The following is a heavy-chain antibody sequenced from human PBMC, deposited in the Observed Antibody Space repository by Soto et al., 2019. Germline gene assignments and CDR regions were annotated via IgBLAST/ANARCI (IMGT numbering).Heavy chain of an antibody. D-gene: IGHD2-8*02. V-gene: IGHV4-59*01. CDR1: GDSISRYY. Sequence: PSETLYLTCTVSGDSISRYYWTWIRQSPGRGLEWIGYVYYSGTTKYNPSLKSRATISVDTTNNQFSLRLGPMTPADTAVYYCARDYWANEKRFESWGQGTLVTVSS. CDR2: VYYSGTT. J-gene: IGHJ4*02. CDR3: ARDYWANEKRFES.